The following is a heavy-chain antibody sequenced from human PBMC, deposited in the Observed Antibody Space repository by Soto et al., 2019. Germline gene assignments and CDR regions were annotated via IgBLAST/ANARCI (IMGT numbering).Heavy chain of an antibody. CDR1: GYTFTSYY. CDR2: INPSGGST. Sequence: GASVKVSCKASGYTFTSYYMHWVRQAPGQGLEWMGIINPSGGSTSYAQKFQGRVTMTRDTSTSTVYMELSSLRSEDTAVYYCARDLEPYSSSPPQRVYYYYGMDVWGQGTTVTVSS. J-gene: IGHJ6*02. D-gene: IGHD6-6*01. CDR3: ARDLEPYSSSPPQRVYYYYGMDV. V-gene: IGHV1-46*01.